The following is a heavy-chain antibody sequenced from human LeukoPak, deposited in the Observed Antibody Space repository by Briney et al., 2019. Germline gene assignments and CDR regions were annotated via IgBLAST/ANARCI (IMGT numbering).Heavy chain of an antibody. D-gene: IGHD1-7*01. Sequence: SETLSLTCTVSGGSISSYYWSWIRQPPGKGLEWIGYIYTSGSTNYNPSLKSRVTISVDTSKNQFSLKLSSVTAADTAVYYCARGTHITGTEGWFDPWGQGTLVTVSS. CDR3: ARGTHITGTEGWFDP. V-gene: IGHV4-4*09. J-gene: IGHJ5*02. CDR1: GGSISSYY. CDR2: IYTSGST.